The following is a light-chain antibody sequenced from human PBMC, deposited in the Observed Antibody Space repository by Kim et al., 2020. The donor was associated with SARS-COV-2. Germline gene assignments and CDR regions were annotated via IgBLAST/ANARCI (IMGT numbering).Light chain of an antibody. CDR1: QTIVRHPS. V-gene: IGKV3-20*01. CDR3: QQYGTLIT. J-gene: IGKJ5*01. Sequence: SPGERATLSCRASQTIVRHPSVPWYQQRPGQAPRLLIYGASNRATGIPDRFSGSGSGTDFTLTIGRLEPEDSATYYCQQYGTLITFGQGTRLEIK. CDR2: GAS.